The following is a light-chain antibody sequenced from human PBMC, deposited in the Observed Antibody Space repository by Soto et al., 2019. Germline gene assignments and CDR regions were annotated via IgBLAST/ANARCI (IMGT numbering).Light chain of an antibody. CDR3: ATWDDKLNGPI. Sequence: QAVVTQPPSASATPGQRVTIPCSGGSSNIGRHTVNWYQQLPGTAPKLLIHSNNLRPSGVPDRFSASKSGTSASLTISGLQYDDDSDYYCATWDDKLNGPIFGGGTQLTVL. CDR1: SSNIGRHT. CDR2: SNN. V-gene: IGLV1-44*01. J-gene: IGLJ2*01.